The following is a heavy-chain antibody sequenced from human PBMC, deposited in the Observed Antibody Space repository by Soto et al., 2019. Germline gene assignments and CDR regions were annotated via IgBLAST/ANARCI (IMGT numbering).Heavy chain of an antibody. CDR2: NYHSGTT. J-gene: IGHJ4*02. V-gene: IGHV4-59*01. D-gene: IGHD5-12*01. CDR1: GVTISTYY. Sequence: SETLSLTFAVSGVTISTYYWSWIRQPPGKGLEWIGYNYHSGTTNYNPSLKSRVTISVDTSKNQFSLRLNSVTAADTAIYYCVREAYIGYGHAIDHWGQGTLVTVSS. CDR3: VREAYIGYGHAIDH.